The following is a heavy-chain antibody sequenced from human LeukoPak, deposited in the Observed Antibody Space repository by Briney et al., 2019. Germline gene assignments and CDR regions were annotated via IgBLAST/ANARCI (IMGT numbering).Heavy chain of an antibody. Sequence: SETLSLTCTISGSISSYYWSWIRQPPGKGLEWIGYIYTSGTTNYNPSLKSRVTISVDTSKNQFSLDLSSVTAADSAVYYCARQKCTSASCLTKNAFDVWGQGTMVTVSS. CDR3: ARQKCTSASCLTKNAFDV. CDR2: IYTSGTT. D-gene: IGHD2-2*01. V-gene: IGHV4-4*09. J-gene: IGHJ3*01. CDR1: GSISSYY.